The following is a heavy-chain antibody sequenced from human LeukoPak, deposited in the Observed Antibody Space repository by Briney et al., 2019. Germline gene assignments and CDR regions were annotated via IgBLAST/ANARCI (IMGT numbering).Heavy chain of an antibody. CDR2: ISWNSGSI. Sequence: GGSLRLSCAASGFTSDDYAMHWVRQAPGKGLEWVSGISWNSGSIGYADSVKGRFTISRDNAKNSLYLQMNSLRAEDTALYYCAKDKEDGDYYYGMDVWGQGTTVTVSS. V-gene: IGHV3-9*02. CDR3: AKDKEDGDYYYGMDV. J-gene: IGHJ6*02. D-gene: IGHD4-17*01. CDR1: GFTSDDYA.